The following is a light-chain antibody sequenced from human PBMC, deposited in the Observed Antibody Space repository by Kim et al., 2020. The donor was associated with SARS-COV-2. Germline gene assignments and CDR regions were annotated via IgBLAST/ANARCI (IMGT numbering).Light chain of an antibody. J-gene: IGLJ1*01. Sequence: PGQTASITCSGDKLGDKYACWYQQKPGQSPVLVIYQDSKRPSGIPERFSGSNSGNTATLTISGTQAMDEADYYCQAWDSSTHNYVFGTGTKVTVL. V-gene: IGLV3-1*01. CDR1: KLGDKY. CDR3: QAWDSSTHNYV. CDR2: QDS.